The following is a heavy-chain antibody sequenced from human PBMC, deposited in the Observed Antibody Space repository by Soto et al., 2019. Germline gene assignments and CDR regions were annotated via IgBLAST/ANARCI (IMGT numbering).Heavy chain of an antibody. CDR3: ATHSVSSSGWHNSPGAPKEQRHH. CDR1: GYAVSDLS. Sequence: ASAQVSCKGCGYAVSDLSMECVRRAPGKGSEWLGGEGVEAGETIYAQKFQGRLTMADDTSTETATMALSSLRSDDTAVHYCATHSVSSSGWHNSPGAPKEQRHHSGQGTLVTVSS. CDR2: EGVEAGET. V-gene: IGHV1-24*01. D-gene: IGHD6-19*01. J-gene: IGHJ1*01.